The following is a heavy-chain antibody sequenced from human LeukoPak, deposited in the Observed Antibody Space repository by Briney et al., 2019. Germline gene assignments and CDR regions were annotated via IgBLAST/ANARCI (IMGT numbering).Heavy chain of an antibody. J-gene: IGHJ4*02. CDR2: ISGSGGST. CDR3: AKDRRGYSYGLFDY. Sequence: GGSLRLSCAASGFTFSTYALSWVRQAPGKGLEWVSAISGSGGSTYYADSVKGRFTISRDNSKNTLYLQMNSLRAEDTAVYYCAKDRRGYSYGLFDYWGQGTLVTVSS. D-gene: IGHD5-18*01. CDR1: GFTFSTYA. V-gene: IGHV3-23*01.